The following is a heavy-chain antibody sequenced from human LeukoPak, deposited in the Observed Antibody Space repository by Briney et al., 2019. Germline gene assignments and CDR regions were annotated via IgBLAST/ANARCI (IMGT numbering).Heavy chain of an antibody. D-gene: IGHD3-9*01. CDR2: ISCNNGDT. V-gene: IGHV1-18*01. CDR1: GYTFTSNG. J-gene: IGHJ5*02. Sequence: ASVKVSCKASGYTFTSNGITWVRQAPGQGLEWVGWISCNNGDTRYAQKFQGRVTVTTDTSTSTAYMELRSLRSDDTAVYYCARVKEYYDILTGYFFYWFDPWAREPWSPSPQ. CDR3: ARVKEYYDILTGYFFYWFDP.